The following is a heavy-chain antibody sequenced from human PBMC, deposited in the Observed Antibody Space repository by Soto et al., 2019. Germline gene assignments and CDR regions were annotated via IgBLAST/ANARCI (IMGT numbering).Heavy chain of an antibody. CDR2: ISYDGSNR. CDR1: GLNFRSYA. CDR3: ACDPDTARVLNY. J-gene: IGHJ4*02. Sequence: QVQLVESGGGVVQPGRSLRLSCAASGLNFRSYAMHWVRQAPGKGLEWVAVISYDGSNRNYADSVKGQFTISRDNSKNTLYVQMNSLRAEDTAVYYCACDPDTARVLNYWGQGTLVTVSS. V-gene: IGHV3-30-3*01. D-gene: IGHD5-18*01.